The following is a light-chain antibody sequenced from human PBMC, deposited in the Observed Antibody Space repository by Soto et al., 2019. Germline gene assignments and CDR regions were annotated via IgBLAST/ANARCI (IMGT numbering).Light chain of an antibody. CDR1: NIGSKS. Sequence: SYELTQPPSVSVAPGKTARITCGGNNIGSKSVHWYQQKPGQAPVLVIYYDSDRPSGIPERFSGSNSGNTATLTISRVEAGDEADYYWQVWDSSSDHYVFGTWTKLNVL. CDR3: QVWDSSSDHYV. CDR2: YDS. J-gene: IGLJ1*01. V-gene: IGLV3-21*04.